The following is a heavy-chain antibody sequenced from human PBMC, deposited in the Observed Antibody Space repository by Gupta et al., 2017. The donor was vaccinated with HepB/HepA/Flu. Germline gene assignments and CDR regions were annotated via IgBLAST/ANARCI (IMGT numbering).Heavy chain of an antibody. J-gene: IGHJ6*03. D-gene: IGHD1-26*01. Sequence: EVQLVQSGAEVKKPGESLKISCKGSGYSFTSYWIGWVRQMPGKGLEWMGIIYPGDSDTRYSTSFQGQGTISADKSIRTAYRQWSSLKASDTAMYDCARQSGSAQYYYYYYYMDVWGKGTTVTVSS. CDR3: ARQSGSAQYYYYYYYMDV. CDR1: GYSFTSYW. CDR2: IYPGDSDT. V-gene: IGHV5-51*01.